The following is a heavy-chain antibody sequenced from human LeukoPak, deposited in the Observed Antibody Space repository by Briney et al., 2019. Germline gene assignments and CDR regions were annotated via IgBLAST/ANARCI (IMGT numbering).Heavy chain of an antibody. CDR3: AKPLEKYTYGGNFDY. V-gene: IGHV3-23*01. Sequence: PGGSLRLSCEASGFTFSSYAMSWVRQAPGKGLAWVSVISGSADSTYYADSVKGRFTISRDNSKNTLFLQMNSLRAEDTAVYYCAKPLEKYTYGGNFDYWGQGILVTVSS. D-gene: IGHD4-23*01. CDR1: GFTFSSYA. CDR2: ISGSADST. J-gene: IGHJ4*02.